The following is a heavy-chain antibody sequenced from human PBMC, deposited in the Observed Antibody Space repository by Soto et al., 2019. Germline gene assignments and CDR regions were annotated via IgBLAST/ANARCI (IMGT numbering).Heavy chain of an antibody. Sequence: QLQLQESGSGLVKPSQTLSLTCAVSGGSISSGGYSWSWIRQPPGKGLEWIGYIYHGGYTYYNPSLKSRVTISLDRSKNQFSLKLSSVTAADTAVYYCARAHYGDYGYGMDVWGQGTTVTVSS. CDR3: ARAHYGDYGYGMDV. J-gene: IGHJ6*02. CDR2: IYHGGYT. D-gene: IGHD4-17*01. V-gene: IGHV4-30-2*01. CDR1: GGSISSGGYS.